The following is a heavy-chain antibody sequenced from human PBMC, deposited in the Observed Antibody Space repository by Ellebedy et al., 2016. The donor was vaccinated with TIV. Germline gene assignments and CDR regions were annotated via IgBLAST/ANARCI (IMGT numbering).Heavy chain of an antibody. D-gene: IGHD3-9*01. CDR1: GGSISSDNYY. CDR2: ISYSGST. Sequence: MPSETLSLTCTVSGGSISSDNYYWGWIRQPPGKGLEWIGSISYSGSTFYHPSLKSRVTISVDTSNNQFSLSLNSVTAADTAMYYCARGGDFDWLFSNFWGQGTLVTVSS. CDR3: ARGGDFDWLFSNF. V-gene: IGHV4-39*07. J-gene: IGHJ4*02.